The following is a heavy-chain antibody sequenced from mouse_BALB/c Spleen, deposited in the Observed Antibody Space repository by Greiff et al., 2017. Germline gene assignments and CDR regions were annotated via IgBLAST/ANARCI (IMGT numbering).Heavy chain of an antibody. Sequence: EVKLQESGAELVKPGASVKLSCAASGFNIKDTYMHWVKQRPEQGLEWIGRIDPANGNTKYDPKFQGKATITADTSSNTAYLQLSSLTSEDTAVYYCAYYDYDRDYYAMDYWGQGTSVTVSS. J-gene: IGHJ4*01. CDR1: GFNIKDTY. CDR3: AYYDYDRDYYAMDY. CDR2: IDPANGNT. V-gene: IGHV14-3*02. D-gene: IGHD2-4*01.